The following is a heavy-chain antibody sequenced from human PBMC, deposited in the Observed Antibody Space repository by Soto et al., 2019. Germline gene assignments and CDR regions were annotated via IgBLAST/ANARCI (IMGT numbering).Heavy chain of an antibody. CDR2: ISYDGSNK. J-gene: IGHJ6*02. D-gene: IGHD2-21*02. CDR1: GFTFSSYG. Sequence: QVQLVESGGGVVQPGRSLRLSCAASGFTFSSYGMHWVRQAPGKGLEWVAVISYDGSNKYYADSVKGRFTISRDNSKNTLYLQMNSLRAEDTAVYYCAKEGGLTVTAMFGYYYYGMDVWGQGTTVTVSS. V-gene: IGHV3-30*18. CDR3: AKEGGLTVTAMFGYYYYGMDV.